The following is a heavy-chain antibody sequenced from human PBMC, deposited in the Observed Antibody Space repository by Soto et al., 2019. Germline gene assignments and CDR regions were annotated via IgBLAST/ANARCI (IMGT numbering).Heavy chain of an antibody. J-gene: IGHJ4*02. CDR1: EFTFSSHW. V-gene: IGHV3-23*01. D-gene: IGHD6-19*01. CDR3: AKELHTSSGWSQVIY. Sequence: GGSLRLSCAASEFTFSSHWMSWVRQAPGKGLEWVSAISGSGGSTYYADSVKGRFTISRDNSKNTLYLQMNSLRAEDTAVYYCAKELHTSSGWSQVIYWGQGTLVTVSS. CDR2: ISGSGGST.